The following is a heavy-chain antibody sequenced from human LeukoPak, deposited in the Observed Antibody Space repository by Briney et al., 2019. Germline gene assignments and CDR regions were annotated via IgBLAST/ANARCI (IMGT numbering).Heavy chain of an antibody. V-gene: IGHV1-69*05. CDR1: GGTFSSYA. CDR3: ARDAYDSSGYYLVDY. Sequence: SVKVSCKASGGTFSSYAISWARQAPGQGLEWMGRIIPIFGTANYAQKFQGRVTIATDESTSTAYMELSSLRSEDTAVYYCARDAYDSSGYYLVDYWGQGTLVTVSS. D-gene: IGHD3-22*01. J-gene: IGHJ4*02. CDR2: IIPIFGTA.